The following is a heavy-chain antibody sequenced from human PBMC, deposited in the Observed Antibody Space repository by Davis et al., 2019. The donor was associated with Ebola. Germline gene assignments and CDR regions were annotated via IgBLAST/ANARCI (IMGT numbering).Heavy chain of an antibody. CDR2: ISAYNGNT. V-gene: IGHV1-18*01. CDR1: GYTFTSYV. CDR3: ARDLVVPAAIARGYYYYGMDV. D-gene: IGHD2-2*02. J-gene: IGHJ6*02. Sequence: ASVKVSCKASGYTFTSYVISWVRQAPGQGLEWMGWISAYNGNTNYAQKLQGRVTMTTDTSTSTAYMELRSLRSEDTAVYYCARDLVVPAAIARGYYYYGMDVWGQGTTVTVSS.